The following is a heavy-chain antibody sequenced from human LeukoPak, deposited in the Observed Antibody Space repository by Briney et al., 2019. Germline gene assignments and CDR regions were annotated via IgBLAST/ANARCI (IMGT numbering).Heavy chain of an antibody. D-gene: IGHD3-10*01. J-gene: IGHJ4*02. CDR3: AREASRAGTYYFDY. CDR1: GGSISSYY. Sequence: SETLSLTCTVSGGSISSYYWSWIRQPPGKGLEWIGYIYYSGSTNYNPSLKSRVTISVDTPKNQFSLKLRSVTAADTAVYFCAREASRAGTYYFDYWGQGTLLTVSS. V-gene: IGHV4-59*01. CDR2: IYYSGST.